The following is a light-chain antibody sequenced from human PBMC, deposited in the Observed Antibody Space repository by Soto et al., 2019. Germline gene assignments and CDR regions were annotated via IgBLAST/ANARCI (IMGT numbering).Light chain of an antibody. CDR3: LQRSNWPPT. CDR1: QVITND. J-gene: IGKJ5*01. CDR2: AAS. V-gene: IGKV1-17*01. Sequence: IQMTQSPSSLSASVGDRLSITCRASQVITNDLGWYQQKPGKAPKRLIYAASTLQSGVPSRFSGSGSGTEFTLTISSLQPEDVATYYCLQRSNWPPTFGQGTRLEIK.